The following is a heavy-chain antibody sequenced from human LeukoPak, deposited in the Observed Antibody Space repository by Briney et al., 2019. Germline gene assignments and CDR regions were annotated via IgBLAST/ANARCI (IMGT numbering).Heavy chain of an antibody. CDR1: GSSISSYY. D-gene: IGHD2-2*01. J-gene: IGHJ6*03. V-gene: IGHV4-4*07. Sequence: PSETLSLTCTVSGSSISSYYWSWIRQPAGKGLEWIGRIYTSGSTNYNPSLKSRVTISVDKSKNQFSLKLSSVTAADTAVYYCARTYCSSTSCYPYYYMDVWGKGTTVTVSS. CDR2: IYTSGST. CDR3: ARTYCSSTSCYPYYYMDV.